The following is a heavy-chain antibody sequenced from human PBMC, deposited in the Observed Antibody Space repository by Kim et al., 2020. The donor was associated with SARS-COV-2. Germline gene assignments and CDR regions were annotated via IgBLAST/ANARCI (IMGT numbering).Heavy chain of an antibody. V-gene: IGHV6-1*01. Sequence: YNDYAVSVKRRITINPDTSKNQFSLQLNSVTPEDTAVYYCARDRIGVNDYWGQGTLVTVSS. J-gene: IGHJ4*02. CDR2: YN. D-gene: IGHD3-16*01. CDR3: ARDRIGVNDY.